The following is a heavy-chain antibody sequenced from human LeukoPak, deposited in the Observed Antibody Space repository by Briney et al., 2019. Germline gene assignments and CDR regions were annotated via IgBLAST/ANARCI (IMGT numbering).Heavy chain of an antibody. CDR2: IYYSGRT. CDR3: ARDRYDSYPMDV. Sequence: PSETLSLTCTVSGGSISSGDYYWGWIRQHPGTGLEWIGYIYYSGRTYYNPSLKIRVTISVDTSKTQFSLKLNSVTAADTAVYYCARDRYDSYPMDVWGQGTTVTVSS. V-gene: IGHV4-31*03. J-gene: IGHJ6*02. CDR1: GGSISSGDYY. D-gene: IGHD3-3*01.